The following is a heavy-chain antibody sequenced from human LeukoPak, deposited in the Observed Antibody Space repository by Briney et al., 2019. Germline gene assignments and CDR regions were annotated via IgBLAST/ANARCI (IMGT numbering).Heavy chain of an antibody. CDR1: GFTFSSYE. CDR3: ATTSIAAAVPGCFDY. V-gene: IGHV3-48*03. J-gene: IGHJ4*02. Sequence: GGSLRLSCEASGFTFSSYEMNWVRQAPGKGLEWVSCISSSGKTIYYADSTKGRFTVSRDNAKNSLYSQMNSLRAEDTAVYYCATTSIAAAVPGCFDYWGQGTLVTVFS. D-gene: IGHD6-13*01. CDR2: ISSSGKTI.